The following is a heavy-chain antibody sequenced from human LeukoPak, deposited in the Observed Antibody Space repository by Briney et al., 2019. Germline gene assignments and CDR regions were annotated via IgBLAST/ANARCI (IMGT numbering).Heavy chain of an antibody. CDR2: ISTSASTI. J-gene: IGHJ6*03. CDR3: ARDGVLRYFDWLFPYYMDV. CDR1: GFTFGDYY. D-gene: IGHD3-9*01. V-gene: IGHV3-11*01. Sequence: GGSLRLSCAASGFTFGDYYMTWIRQAPGKGLEWVSYISTSASTIYYADSVKGRFTISRDNAKNSLYLQMNSLRAEDTAVYYCARDGVLRYFDWLFPYYMDVWGKGTTVTISS.